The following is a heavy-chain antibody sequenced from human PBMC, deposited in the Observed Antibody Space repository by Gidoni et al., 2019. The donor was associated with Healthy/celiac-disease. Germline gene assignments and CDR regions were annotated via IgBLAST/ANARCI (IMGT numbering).Heavy chain of an antibody. CDR3: TRDQPDY. Sequence: EVQLVTPGGSLLKPGRSLRLSCTPPGFTFGDYAMDWFRQAPGKGLEWVGFIRSKAYGGTTEYAASVKGRFTISRDDSKSIAYLQMNSLKTEDTAVYYCTRDQPDYWGQGTLVTVSS. J-gene: IGHJ4*02. CDR2: IRSKAYGGTT. CDR1: GFTFGDYA. V-gene: IGHV3-49*05.